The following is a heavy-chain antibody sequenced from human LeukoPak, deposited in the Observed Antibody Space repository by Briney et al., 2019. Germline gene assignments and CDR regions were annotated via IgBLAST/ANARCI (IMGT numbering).Heavy chain of an antibody. J-gene: IGHJ6*02. CDR2: TWYDGSNK. D-gene: IGHD3-10*01. CDR1: GFTFNSCG. V-gene: IGHV3-33*01. Sequence: GGSLRLSCAASGFTFNSCGMHWVRQAPGKGLEWVAVTWYDGSNKYYADSVKGRVTISRDNSKNTLYLQMNSLRAEDTAVYYCARDYYGSGSYYPLNYYYGMDVWGQGTTVTVSS. CDR3: ARDYYGSGSYYPLNYYYGMDV.